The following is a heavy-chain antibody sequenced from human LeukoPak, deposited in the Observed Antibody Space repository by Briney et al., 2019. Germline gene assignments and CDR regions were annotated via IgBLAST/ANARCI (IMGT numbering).Heavy chain of an antibody. J-gene: IGHJ6*02. CDR2: IYYSGST. Sequence: SETLSLTCTVSGGSVSSGSYYWSWIRQPPGKGLEWIGYIYYSGSTNYNPSLKSRVTISVDTSKNQFSLKLSSVTAADTAVYYCARGKRITIFGVVMKYYGMDVWGQGTTVTVSS. CDR3: ARGKRITIFGVVMKYYGMDV. CDR1: GGSVSSGSYY. D-gene: IGHD3-3*01. V-gene: IGHV4-61*01.